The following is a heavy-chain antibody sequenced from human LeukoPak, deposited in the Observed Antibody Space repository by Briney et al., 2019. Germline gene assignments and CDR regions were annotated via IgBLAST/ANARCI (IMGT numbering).Heavy chain of an antibody. Sequence: SETLSLTCTVSGVSIISSSYDWGWIRQPPGKGLEWIGSINYSGSTDYNPSLKSRVTISVDASKNQFSLKMSSVTAADTAVYYCARHFDDWGQGTLVTVSS. J-gene: IGHJ4*02. CDR1: GVSIISSSYD. CDR2: INYSGST. V-gene: IGHV4-39*01. CDR3: ARHFDD.